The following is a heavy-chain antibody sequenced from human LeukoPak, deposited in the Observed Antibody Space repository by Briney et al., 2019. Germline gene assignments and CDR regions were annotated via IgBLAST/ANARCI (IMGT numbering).Heavy chain of an antibody. CDR2: IYYRVTS. D-gene: IGHD3-10*01. CDR3: ARAVGGDGSGSL. V-gene: IGHV4-61*05. CDR1: DGSIRRSLDY. Sequence: PSQTLSITCTVPDGSIRRSLDYWSWIRQPPGNPLAWIGYIYYRVTSDYNPSLKSRVTMSVDMSTSQISLKLSSVTAADTAVYYCARAVGGDGSGSLWGPGTLVTVSS. J-gene: IGHJ4*02.